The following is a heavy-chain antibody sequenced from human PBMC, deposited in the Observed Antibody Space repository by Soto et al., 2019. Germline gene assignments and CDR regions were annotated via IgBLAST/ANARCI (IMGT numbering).Heavy chain of an antibody. CDR1: GYTFTRYG. CDR2: ISVYKGHT. V-gene: IGHV1-18*01. D-gene: IGHD3-16*01. CDR3: AREGESGYYFDY. J-gene: IGHJ4*02. Sequence: GASVKVSCQASGYTFTRYGVHLMLQAPGQGLEWMGWISVYKGHTNYAQKFQDRVTMTADTSTTTVYMELRSLTSDDTAVYYCAREGESGYYFDYWGQGTLVTVSS.